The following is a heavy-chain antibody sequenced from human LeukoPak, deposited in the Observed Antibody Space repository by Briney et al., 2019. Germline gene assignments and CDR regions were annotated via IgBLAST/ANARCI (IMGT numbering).Heavy chain of an antibody. CDR1: GFTFRSYG. Sequence: GGSLRLSCAASGFTFRSYGMHWVRQAPGKGLEWVAFIRYDGNSNYYADSVKGRFTISRDNAKNSLYLQMNSLRAEDTAVYYCARDLQGGLDYWGQGTLVTVSS. CDR3: ARDLQGGLDY. V-gene: IGHV3-30*02. D-gene: IGHD3-16*01. J-gene: IGHJ4*02. CDR2: IRYDGNSN.